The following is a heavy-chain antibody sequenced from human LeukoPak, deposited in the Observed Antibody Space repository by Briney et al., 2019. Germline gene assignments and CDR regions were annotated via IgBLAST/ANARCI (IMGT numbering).Heavy chain of an antibody. D-gene: IGHD3-22*01. CDR2: IIPIFGTA. V-gene: IGHV1-69*05. Sequence: SVKVSCKASGGTFSSYAISWVRQAPGQGLEWMGGIIPIFGTANYAQKFQGRVTITTDESTSTAYMELSSLRSEDTAVYYCATPFTYDSSRQVIAGSGGYYYMDVWGKGTTVTVSS. CDR3: ATPFTYDSSRQVIAGSGGYYYMDV. CDR1: GGTFSSYA. J-gene: IGHJ6*03.